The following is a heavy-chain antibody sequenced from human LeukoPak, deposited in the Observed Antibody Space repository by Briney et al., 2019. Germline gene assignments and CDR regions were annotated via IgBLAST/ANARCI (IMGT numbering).Heavy chain of an antibody. D-gene: IGHD6-13*01. Sequence: ASVKVSCKASGYTFTSYDINWVRQATGQGLEWMGWMNPNSGNTGYAQKFQGRVTMTRNTSISTAYMELSSLRSEDTAVYYCARAQQQLVRAYYYYGMDVWGQGTTVTVSS. CDR2: MNPNSGNT. V-gene: IGHV1-8*01. J-gene: IGHJ6*02. CDR3: ARAQQQLVRAYYYYGMDV. CDR1: GYTFTSYD.